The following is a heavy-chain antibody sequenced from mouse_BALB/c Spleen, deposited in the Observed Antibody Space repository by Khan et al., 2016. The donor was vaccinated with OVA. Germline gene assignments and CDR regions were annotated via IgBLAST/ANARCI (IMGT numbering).Heavy chain of an antibody. V-gene: IGHV1S137*01. Sequence: VQLKESGAELVRPGVSVKISCKGSGYTFTDFTMHWVKQSHAKSLEWIGVISTYYGDVTYNQKFKGKATMTVDKSSSTAYMELARLTSEDSAIYYFARGGGGNRFAYWDQGTLVTVSA. J-gene: IGHJ3*01. CDR3: ARGGGGNRFAY. CDR1: GYTFTDFT. CDR2: ISTYYGDV.